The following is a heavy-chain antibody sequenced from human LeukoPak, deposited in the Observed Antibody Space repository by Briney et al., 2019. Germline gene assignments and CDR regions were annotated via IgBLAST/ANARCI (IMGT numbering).Heavy chain of an antibody. J-gene: IGHJ6*02. D-gene: IGHD3-22*01. CDR3: ARQGRVVGNYYDSRVSYYGWDV. CDR1: GYSFTSYW. Sequence: GESLKISCKGSGYSFTSYWIGWVRQMPGKGLEWMGVIYPSDSDTNYSPSFQGQVTISVDKSKSIVYLQWNTLKASDTATYFCARQGRVVGNYYDSRVSYYGWDVWGQGTTVTVSS. V-gene: IGHV5-51*01. CDR2: IYPSDSDT.